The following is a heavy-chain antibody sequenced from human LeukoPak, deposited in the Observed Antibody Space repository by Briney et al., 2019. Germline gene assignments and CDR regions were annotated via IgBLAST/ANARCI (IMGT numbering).Heavy chain of an antibody. Sequence: PGGSLRLSCAASGFTFRSYSMNWVRQAPGKGLEWVSYISSISGTIYYADSVKGRFTISRDNAKNSVFLQMNSLRSEDTAVYYCVRDSPYCTDGVCRYYFDYWGQGTLVTVSS. CDR1: GFTFRSYS. J-gene: IGHJ4*02. D-gene: IGHD2-8*01. CDR3: VRDSPYCTDGVCRYYFDY. V-gene: IGHV3-48*01. CDR2: ISSISGTI.